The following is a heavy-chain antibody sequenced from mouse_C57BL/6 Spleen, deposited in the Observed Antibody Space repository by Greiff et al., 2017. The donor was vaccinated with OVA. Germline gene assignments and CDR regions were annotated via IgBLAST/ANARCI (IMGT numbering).Heavy chain of an antibody. Sequence: VKLEESGPGLVAPSQSLSLTCTVSGFSLTSYGVHWVRQPPGKGLEWLVVIWSDGSTTYNSALKSRLSISKDNSKSQVFLKMNSLQTDDTAMYYCARDNTGPYYAMDYWGQGTSVTVSS. CDR3: ARDNTGPYYAMDY. CDR2: IWSDGST. D-gene: IGHD3-2*02. J-gene: IGHJ4*01. CDR1: GFSLTSYG. V-gene: IGHV2-6*03.